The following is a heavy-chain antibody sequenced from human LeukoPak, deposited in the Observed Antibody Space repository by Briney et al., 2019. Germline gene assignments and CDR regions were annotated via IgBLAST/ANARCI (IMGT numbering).Heavy chain of an antibody. CDR2: IYYSGST. D-gene: IGHD2-21*02. V-gene: IGHV4-59*01. Sequence: SETLSLTCTVSGGSLSSYYWSWIRPPPRGGVEWIGYIYYSGSTNDNPALKSRVTISVDTSKNQFSLKLSSVTAADTAVYYCARDRYCGGDCTPGAFDIWGQGTMVTVSS. CDR3: ARDRYCGGDCTPGAFDI. CDR1: GGSLSSYY. J-gene: IGHJ3*02.